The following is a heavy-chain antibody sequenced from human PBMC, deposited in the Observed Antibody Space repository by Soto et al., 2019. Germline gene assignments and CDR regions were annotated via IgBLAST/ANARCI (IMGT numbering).Heavy chain of an antibody. J-gene: IGHJ4*02. D-gene: IGHD6-6*01. CDR2: IGGSGSSI. Sequence: GGSLRLSCAASGFTFSDYYMSWIRQAPGRGLEWVSYIGGSGSSIYYADSVKGRFTLPRDNAKNSLSLQMNSLRAEDTAVYYCARDFGHSSSLFDYWGQGTLVTVSS. V-gene: IGHV3-11*01. CDR1: GFTFSDYY. CDR3: ARDFGHSSSLFDY.